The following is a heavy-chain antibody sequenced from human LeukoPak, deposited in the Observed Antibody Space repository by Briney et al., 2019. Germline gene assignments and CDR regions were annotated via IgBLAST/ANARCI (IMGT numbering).Heavy chain of an antibody. Sequence: ASVKVSCKASGYTFTTYYMHWVRQAPGQGLEWMGMMNPSGGSTSHAQKFQGRVTMTRDTSTSTAYMELSSLRSEDTAVYYCATPVRPRPPYYMDVWGKGTTVTISS. CDR1: GYTFTTYY. V-gene: IGHV1-46*01. CDR2: MNPSGGST. D-gene: IGHD2-2*01. CDR3: ATPVRPRPPYYMDV. J-gene: IGHJ6*03.